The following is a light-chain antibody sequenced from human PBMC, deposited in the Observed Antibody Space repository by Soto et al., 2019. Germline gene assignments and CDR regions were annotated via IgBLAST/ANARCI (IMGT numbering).Light chain of an antibody. V-gene: IGKV3-15*01. CDR3: QQYNNWPET. CDR2: GAS. J-gene: IGKJ1*01. Sequence: EIVMTQSPATLSVSPGERATLSCRASQSVSSNLAWYQQKPGQAPRLLIYGASTRATGIPARFSGSGSGTEFTLTISSLQSEDFAAYYRQQYNNWPETFGQGTKVDIK. CDR1: QSVSSN.